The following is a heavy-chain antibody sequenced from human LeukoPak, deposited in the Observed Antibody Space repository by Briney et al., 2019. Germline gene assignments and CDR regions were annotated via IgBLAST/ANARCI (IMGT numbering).Heavy chain of an antibody. CDR3: AKDMVRGVIITPRTHYFDY. CDR1: GFTFSNYA. J-gene: IGHJ4*02. V-gene: IGHV3-23*01. D-gene: IGHD3-10*01. CDR2: ISGSGGST. Sequence: GGSLRLSCAVSGFTFSNYAMSWVRQAPGKGLEWVSAISGSGGSTYYADSVKGRFTISRDNSKNTLYLQMNSLRAEDTAVYYCAKDMVRGVIITPRTHYFDYWGQGTLVTVSS.